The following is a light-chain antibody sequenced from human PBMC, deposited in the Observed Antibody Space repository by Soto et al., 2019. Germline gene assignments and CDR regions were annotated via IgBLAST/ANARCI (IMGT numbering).Light chain of an antibody. V-gene: IGKV1-39*01. CDR1: HNISTF. CDR2: AGS. J-gene: IGKJ2*03. CDR3: QQSYSTWYS. Sequence: DILLTQSPSSLSASVGDTVTITCRASHNISTFLNWYQQKPGKAPKLLIYAGSHLQGGVPPKFSGSGSVTDFTLTITSLQPEDFVTYHCQQSYSTWYSFGQGT.